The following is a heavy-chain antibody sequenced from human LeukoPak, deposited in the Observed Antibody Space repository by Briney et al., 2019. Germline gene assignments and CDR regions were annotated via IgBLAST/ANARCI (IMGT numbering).Heavy chain of an antibody. J-gene: IGHJ4*02. CDR2: ISTSGGST. V-gene: IGHV3-23*01. Sequence: GGSLRLFCAASGFTFSNSPMSWVRQAPGKGLEWVSAISTSGGSTFYADSVKGRFTISRDNSKNTLYLQMNSLRAEDTALYYCAKDTGHSSSWSDFWGQGTLVTVSS. D-gene: IGHD6-13*01. CDR1: GFTFSNSP. CDR3: AKDTGHSSSWSDF.